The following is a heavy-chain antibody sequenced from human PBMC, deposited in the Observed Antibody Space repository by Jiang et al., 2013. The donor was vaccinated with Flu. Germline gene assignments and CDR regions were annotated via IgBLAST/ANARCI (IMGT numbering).Heavy chain of an antibody. J-gene: IGHJ4*02. Sequence: GNTNYAQKLQGRVTMTTDTSTSTAYMELRSLRSDDTAVYYCARASTLARSFDYWGQGTLVTVSS. V-gene: IGHV1-18*01. CDR2: GNT. CDR3: ARASTLARSFDY.